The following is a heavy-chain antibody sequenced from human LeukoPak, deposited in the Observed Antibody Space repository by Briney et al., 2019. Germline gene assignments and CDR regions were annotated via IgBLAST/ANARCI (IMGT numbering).Heavy chain of an antibody. J-gene: IGHJ4*02. CDR3: ARMYSGYDWDAYYFDY. V-gene: IGHV4-4*07. D-gene: IGHD5-12*01. Sequence: PSETLSLTCTVSGGSVSSYYWSWIRQPAGKGLGWIGRIYTSGSTNYNPSLKSRVTMSVDTSKNQFSLKLSSVTAADTAVYYCARMYSGYDWDAYYFDYWGQGTLVTVSS. CDR1: GGSVSSYY. CDR2: IYTSGST.